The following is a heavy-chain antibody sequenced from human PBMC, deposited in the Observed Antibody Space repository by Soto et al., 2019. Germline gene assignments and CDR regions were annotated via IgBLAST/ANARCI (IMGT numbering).Heavy chain of an antibody. CDR3: ARVSSWYGLGYYYYYGMDV. D-gene: IGHD6-13*01. J-gene: IGHJ6*02. CDR2: IYYSGST. V-gene: IGHV4-39*01. Sequence: SETLSLTCTVSGGSISSSSYYWGWIRQPPGKGLEWIGSIYYSGSTYYNPSLKSRVTISVDTSKNQFSLKLSSVTAADTAVYYCARVSSWYGLGYYYYYGMDVWGQGTTVTVSS. CDR1: GGSISSSSYY.